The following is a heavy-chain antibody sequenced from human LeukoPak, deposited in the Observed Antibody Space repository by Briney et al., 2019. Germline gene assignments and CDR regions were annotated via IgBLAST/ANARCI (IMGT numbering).Heavy chain of an antibody. V-gene: IGHV1-18*04. CDR3: ARAPRGAVDY. Sequence: GASVKVSCKPSGYPFTAYFLHWVRQAPGQGLEWMGWINAYNGNTNYAQKLQGRVTMTTDTSTSTAYMELRSLRSDDTAVYYCARAPRGAVDYWGQGTLVTVSS. J-gene: IGHJ4*02. CDR1: GYPFTAYF. CDR2: INAYNGNT. D-gene: IGHD1-26*01.